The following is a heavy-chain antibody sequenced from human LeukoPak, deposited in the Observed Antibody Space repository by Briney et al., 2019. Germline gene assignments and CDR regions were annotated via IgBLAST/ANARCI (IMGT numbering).Heavy chain of an antibody. CDR1: GGSISSYY. V-gene: IGHV4-59*05. D-gene: IGHD6-19*01. CDR2: AYYTGEI. CDR3: GRHVSNGWDYHYGLDV. Sequence: SETLSLTCTVSGGSISSYYWSWIRQPPGKGLEWVGSAYYTGEIYSTPSLKSRLTISVDTSKNQFALTLTSVTAADTAVYYCGRHVSNGWDYHYGLDVWGQGTTVTVSS. J-gene: IGHJ6*02.